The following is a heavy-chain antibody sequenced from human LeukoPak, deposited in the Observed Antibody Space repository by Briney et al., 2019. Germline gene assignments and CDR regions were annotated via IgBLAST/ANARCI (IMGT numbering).Heavy chain of an antibody. CDR3: AKFGGTSYSNYFDY. J-gene: IGHJ4*02. D-gene: IGHD2-15*01. V-gene: IGHV3-23*01. CDR1: GFTFSASG. Sequence: GGSLRLSCAASGFTFSASGMTWVRQAPGKGLEWVSGISVSGGRTDYADSVKGRFTISRDNSKNTLYLQMNSLRAEDTAVYYCAKFGGTSYSNYFDYWGQGTLVTVSS. CDR2: ISVSGGRT.